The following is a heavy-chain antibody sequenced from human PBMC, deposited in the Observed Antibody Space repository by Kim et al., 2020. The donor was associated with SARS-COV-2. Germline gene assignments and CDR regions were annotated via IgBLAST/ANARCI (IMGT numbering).Heavy chain of an antibody. CDR3: AREGIIAAAGQNRLRSKNWFDP. CDR1: GGSISSGSYY. Sequence: SETLSLTCTVSGGSISSGSYYWSWIRQPAGKGLEWIGRIYTSGSTNYNPSLKSRVTISVDTSKNQSSLKLSSVTAADTAVYYCAREGIIAAAGQNRLRSKNWFDPWGQGTLVTVSS. CDR2: IYTSGST. V-gene: IGHV4-61*02. D-gene: IGHD6-13*01. J-gene: IGHJ5*02.